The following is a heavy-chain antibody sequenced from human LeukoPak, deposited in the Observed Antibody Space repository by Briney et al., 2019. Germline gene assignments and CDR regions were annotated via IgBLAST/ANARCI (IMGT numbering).Heavy chain of an antibody. CDR2: IYYSGST. V-gene: IGHV4-39*07. Sequence: SETLSLTCTVSGGSISSSSYYWGWIRQPPGKGLEWIGSIYYSGSTYYNPSLKSRVTISVDTSKNQFSLKLSSVTAADTAVYYCARTDTAMVPTDYWGQRTLVTVSS. D-gene: IGHD5-18*01. CDR1: GGSISSSSYY. J-gene: IGHJ4*02. CDR3: ARTDTAMVPTDY.